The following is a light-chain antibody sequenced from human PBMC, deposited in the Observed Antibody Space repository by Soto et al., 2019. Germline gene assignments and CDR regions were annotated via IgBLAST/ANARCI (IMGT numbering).Light chain of an antibody. V-gene: IGKV3-15*01. J-gene: IGKJ1*01. CDR1: QSVSSN. CDR3: QQYGSSRWT. Sequence: EIVMTQSPATLSVSPGERATLSCRASQSVSSNLAWYQQKPGQAPRLLIYGASTRATGIPARFSGSGSGTEFTLTISSLQSEDFAGYYCQQYGSSRWTFGQGTKVEIK. CDR2: GAS.